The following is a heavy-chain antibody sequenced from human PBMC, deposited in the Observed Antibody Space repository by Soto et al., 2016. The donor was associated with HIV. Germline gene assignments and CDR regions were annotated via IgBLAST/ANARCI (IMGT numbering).Heavy chain of an antibody. CDR1: GYTISSGYY. V-gene: IGHV4-38-2*01. Sequence: VQESGPGLVKPSETLSLTCAVSGYTISSGYYWGWIRQPPGKGLEWIGSIYHSGNTYYNPSLKSRVTISVDTSKNQFSLKLNSVTAADAAVYYCARARCYGGVCYSGEGTYYFDYWGQGTLVTVSS. J-gene: IGHJ4*02. D-gene: IGHD2-8*02. CDR2: IYHSGNT. CDR3: ARARCYGGVCYSGEGTYYFDY.